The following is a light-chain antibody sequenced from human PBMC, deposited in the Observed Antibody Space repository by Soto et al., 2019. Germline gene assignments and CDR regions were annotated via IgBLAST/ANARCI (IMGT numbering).Light chain of an antibody. Sequence: QSALTQPRSVSGSPGQSVTISCTGTTSDVGGYNYVSWYQQHPGKAPKLMIYEVTKRPSGVPDRFSGSKSGNTASLTVSGLQADDEADYYCSSYAGNNNYVFGTGTKVTVL. J-gene: IGLJ1*01. V-gene: IGLV2-8*01. CDR1: TSDVGGYNY. CDR3: SSYAGNNNYV. CDR2: EVT.